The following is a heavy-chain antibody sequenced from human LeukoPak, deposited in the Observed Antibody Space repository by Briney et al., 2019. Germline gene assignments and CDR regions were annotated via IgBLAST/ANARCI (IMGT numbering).Heavy chain of an antibody. D-gene: IGHD3-22*01. CDR3: AKASAMIVVVSKHFDY. Sequence: GGSLRLSCAASGFTFSSYWMHWVRQAPGKGLVWVSRINSDGSSTSYADSVKGRFTISRDNSKNTLYLQMNSLRAEDTAVYYCAKASAMIVVVSKHFDYWGQGTLVTVSS. J-gene: IGHJ4*02. CDR1: GFTFSSYW. CDR2: INSDGSST. V-gene: IGHV3-74*01.